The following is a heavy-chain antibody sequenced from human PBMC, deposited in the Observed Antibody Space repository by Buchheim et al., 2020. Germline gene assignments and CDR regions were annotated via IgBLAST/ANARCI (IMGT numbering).Heavy chain of an antibody. J-gene: IGHJ6*02. Sequence: DVQLVESGGRMVRAGGSLRLSCAASGFSFDEHSMTWVRQVPGKGLEWVAGINDFGNSTGYADSVKGRFIISRDNRKKSLYLQMNSLSAEDTALYYCARDVVVVVAATLNYYYYGMDVWGQGTT. V-gene: IGHV3-20*04. CDR1: GFSFDEHS. CDR2: INDFGNST. CDR3: ARDVVVVVAATLNYYYYGMDV. D-gene: IGHD2-15*01.